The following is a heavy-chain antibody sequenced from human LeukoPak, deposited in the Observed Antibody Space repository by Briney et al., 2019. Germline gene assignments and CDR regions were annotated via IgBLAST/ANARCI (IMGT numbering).Heavy chain of an antibody. CDR2: IYYSGST. J-gene: IGHJ4*02. Sequence: NSSETLSLTCTVSGGSISSYYWSWIRQPPGKGLEWIGYIYYSGSTNYNPSLKSRVTISVDTSKNQFSLKLSSVTAADTAVYYCARAQQWLVKSPFFDYWGQGTLVTVSS. CDR3: ARAQQWLVKSPFFDY. CDR1: GGSISSYY. V-gene: IGHV4-59*01. D-gene: IGHD6-19*01.